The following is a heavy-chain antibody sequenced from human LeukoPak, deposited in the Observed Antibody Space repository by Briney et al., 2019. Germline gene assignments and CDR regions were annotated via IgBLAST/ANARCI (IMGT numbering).Heavy chain of an antibody. Sequence: QAGGSLRLSCAASGFTFSSYGMSWVRQAPGKGLEWVSAISGSGGSTYYADSVKGRFTISRDNAKNSLYLQMNSLRAEDTAVYYCARMGSGLDYWGQGTLVTVSS. CDR2: ISGSGGST. J-gene: IGHJ4*02. D-gene: IGHD2-8*01. V-gene: IGHV3-23*01. CDR3: ARMGSGLDY. CDR1: GFTFSSYG.